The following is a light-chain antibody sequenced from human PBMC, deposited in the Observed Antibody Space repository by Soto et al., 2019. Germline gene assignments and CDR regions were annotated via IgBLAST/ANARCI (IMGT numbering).Light chain of an antibody. CDR2: DVS. CDR3: CSYAGRYSWV. Sequence: QSALTQPRSVSGSPGQSVTISCTGTSSDVGGYNYVSWYQQHPDKAPKLMIYDVSKRPSGVPDRFSGSKSGNTASLTISGLQAEDEADYYCCSYAGRYSWVFGGGTKLTVL. CDR1: SSDVGGYNY. J-gene: IGLJ3*02. V-gene: IGLV2-11*01.